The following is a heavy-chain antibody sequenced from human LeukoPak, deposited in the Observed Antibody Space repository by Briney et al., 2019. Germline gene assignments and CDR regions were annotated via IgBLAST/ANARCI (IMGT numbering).Heavy chain of an antibody. CDR3: ARNGVRGVKKPYYFDY. V-gene: IGHV4-34*01. J-gene: IGHJ4*02. CDR2: INHSGST. CDR1: GGSFSGYY. D-gene: IGHD3-10*01. Sequence: SETLSLICAVYGGSFSGYYWTWIRQPPGEGLEWIGEINHSGSTNYNPSLKSRVTISVDTSKNQFSLKLSSVTAADTAVYYCARNGVRGVKKPYYFDYWGQGTLVTVSS.